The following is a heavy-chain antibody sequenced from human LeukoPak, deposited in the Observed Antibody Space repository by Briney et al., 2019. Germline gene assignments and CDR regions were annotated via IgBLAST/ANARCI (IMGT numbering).Heavy chain of an antibody. CDR2: IKQDGSEK. D-gene: IGHD6-19*01. CDR1: GFTFSSYW. V-gene: IGHV3-7*01. J-gene: IGHJ4*02. Sequence: GESLRLSCAVSGFTFSSYWMSWVRQAPGKGLEWVANIKQDGSEKYYVDSVKGRFTISRDNAKNSLYLQMNSLRAEDTAVYYCARDYPTGYSSGWYYFDYWGQGTLVPVSS. CDR3: ARDYPTGYSSGWYYFDY.